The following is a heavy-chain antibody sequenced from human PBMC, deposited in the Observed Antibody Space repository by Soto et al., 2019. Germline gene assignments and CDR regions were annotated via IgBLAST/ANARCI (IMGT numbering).Heavy chain of an antibody. CDR3: ARGDSSGYNL. CDR2: ITHRGSP. Sequence: QVQLQQWGAGLLKPSETLSRTCAVYGGSFSGYYWTWIRQPPGKGLEWIGEITHRGSPNYNPSLKSRVTISVDTSKNQFSLKLGSVTAADTAVYYCARGDSSGYNLWGQGTLVTVSS. D-gene: IGHD3-22*01. CDR1: GGSFSGYY. J-gene: IGHJ4*02. V-gene: IGHV4-34*01.